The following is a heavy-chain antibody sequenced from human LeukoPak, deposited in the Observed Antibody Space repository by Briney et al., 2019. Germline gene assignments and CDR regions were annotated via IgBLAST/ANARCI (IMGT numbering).Heavy chain of an antibody. CDR1: GGSISSYY. D-gene: IGHD2-2*01. CDR3: ARASRYCSSTSCYAAHFDY. V-gene: IGHV4-59*08. CDR2: IYYSGST. J-gene: IGHJ4*02. Sequence: PSETLSLTCTVSGGSISSYYWSWIRQPPGKGLEWIGYIYYSGSTNYNPSLKSRVTLSVDTSKNQFSLKLSSVTAADTAVYYCARASRYCSSTSCYAAHFDYWGQGTLVTVSS.